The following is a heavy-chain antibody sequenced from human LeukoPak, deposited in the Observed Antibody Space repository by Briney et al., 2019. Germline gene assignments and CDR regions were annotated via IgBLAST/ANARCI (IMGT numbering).Heavy chain of an antibody. D-gene: IGHD2-2*01. CDR1: GFTFSSYA. J-gene: IGHJ3*02. Sequence: GRSLRLSCAASGFTFSSYAMHWVRQAPGKGLEWVAVISYDGSNKYYADSVKGRFTISRDNAKNSLYLQMNSLRAEDTAVYYCAKSLGYCSSTSCFGAFDIWGQGTMVTVSS. V-gene: IGHV3-30-3*01. CDR3: AKSLGYCSSTSCFGAFDI. CDR2: ISYDGSNK.